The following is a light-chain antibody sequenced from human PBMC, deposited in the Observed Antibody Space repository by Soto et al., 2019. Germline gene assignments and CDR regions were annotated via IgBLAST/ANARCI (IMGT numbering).Light chain of an antibody. J-gene: IGKJ1*01. CDR2: GAS. CDR1: QSVSSN. CDR3: QQYNNWPRT. V-gene: IGKV3-15*01. Sequence: EIVLTQSPATLSVFPGERATLSCLASQSVSSNLAWYQQKPGQAPRLLIYGASNRATGIPARFSGSGSGTEFTLTINSLQSEDFAVYYCQQYNNWPRTFGQGTKVDIK.